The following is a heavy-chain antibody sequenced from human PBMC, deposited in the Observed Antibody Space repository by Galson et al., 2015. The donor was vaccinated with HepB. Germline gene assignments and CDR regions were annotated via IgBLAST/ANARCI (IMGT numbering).Heavy chain of an antibody. D-gene: IGHD4-23*01. V-gene: IGHV3-23*05. Sequence: SLRLSCAASGIAFRDYGMSWVRQSPERGLEWVSTVDAIGTTTHYADSVRGRFTISRDNSRHTVSLQMNSLRVEETAIYYCAKDCCGDSFFDYWGHGTLVIVS. J-gene: IGHJ4*01. CDR1: GIAFRDYG. CDR2: VDAIGTTT. CDR3: AKDCCGDSFFDY.